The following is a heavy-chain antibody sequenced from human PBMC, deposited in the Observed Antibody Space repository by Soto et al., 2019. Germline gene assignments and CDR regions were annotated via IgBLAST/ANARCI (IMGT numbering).Heavy chain of an antibody. D-gene: IGHD2-2*01. CDR1: GGSFSGYY. Sequence: QVQLQQWGAGLLKPSETLSLTCAVYGGSFSGYYWSWIRQPPGKGLEWIGEINHSGSTNYNPSLKSPVTISVDTSKNQFSLKLSSVTAADTAVYYCASLVVPAAHPANWFDPWGQGTLVTVSS. V-gene: IGHV4-34*01. CDR3: ASLVVPAAHPANWFDP. CDR2: INHSGST. J-gene: IGHJ5*02.